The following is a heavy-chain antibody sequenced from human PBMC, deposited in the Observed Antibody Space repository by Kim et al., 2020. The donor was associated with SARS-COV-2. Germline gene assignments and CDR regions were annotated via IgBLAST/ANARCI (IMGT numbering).Heavy chain of an antibody. V-gene: IGHV1-3*01. J-gene: IGHJ4*02. D-gene: IGHD3-22*01. CDR1: GYTFTSYA. CDR3: ALRPGHDSSGYYYINAY. CDR2: INAGNGNT. Sequence: ASVKVSCKASGYTFTSYAMHWVRQAPGQRLEWMGWINAGNGNTKYSQKFQGRVTITRDTSASTAYMELSSLRSEDTAVYYCALRPGHDSSGYYYINAYWGQGPLVTVSS.